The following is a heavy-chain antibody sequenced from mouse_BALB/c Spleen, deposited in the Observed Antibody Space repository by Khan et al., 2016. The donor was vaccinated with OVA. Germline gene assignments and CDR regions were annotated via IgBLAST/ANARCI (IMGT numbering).Heavy chain of an antibody. CDR1: GYTFTEYT. CDR3: ARRDYYAYFWFFDV. J-gene: IGHJ1*01. D-gene: IGHD1-2*01. CDR2: INPNNGGT. V-gene: IGHV1-22*01. Sequence: VQLQQPGPELVKPGASVKISCKTSGYTFTEYTMHWVKQSHGKSLEWIGRINPNNGGTSYNQKFKGKATLTVDTSDTTAYMGLRSLTSEESAVYYCARRDYYAYFWFFDVWGAGTTVTVSS.